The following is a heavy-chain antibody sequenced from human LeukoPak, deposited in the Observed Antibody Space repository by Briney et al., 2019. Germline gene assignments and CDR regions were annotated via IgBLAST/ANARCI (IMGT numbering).Heavy chain of an antibody. CDR2: TIPILGIA. Sequence: GASVKVSCKASGYTFTSYGISWVRQAPGQGLEWMGRTIPILGIANYAQKFQGRVTITADKSTSTAYMELSSLRSEDTAVYYCARSIAVAGSLYWGQGTLVTVSS. V-gene: IGHV1-69*04. CDR3: ARSIAVAGSLY. D-gene: IGHD6-19*01. J-gene: IGHJ4*02. CDR1: GYTFTSYG.